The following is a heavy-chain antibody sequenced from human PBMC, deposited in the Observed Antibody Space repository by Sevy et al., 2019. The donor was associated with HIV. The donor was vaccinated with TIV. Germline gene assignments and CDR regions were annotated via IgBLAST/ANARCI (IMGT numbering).Heavy chain of an antibody. CDR3: ARPYRTDPFYYSGSGGYYYPSYFDY. CDR1: GFTFSNYW. V-gene: IGHV3-7*01. J-gene: IGHJ4*02. Sequence: GGSLRLSCAASGFTFSNYWMSWVRQAPGKGLEWVANIKQDGSEKYYVDSVKGRFTISRDNATTSLYLQMNSLRAEDTAVYYCARPYRTDPFYYSGSGGYYYPSYFDYWGQGTLVTVSS. CDR2: IKQDGSEK. D-gene: IGHD3-22*01.